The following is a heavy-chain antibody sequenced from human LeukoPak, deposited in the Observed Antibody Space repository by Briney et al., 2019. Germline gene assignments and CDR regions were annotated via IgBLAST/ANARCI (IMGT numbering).Heavy chain of an antibody. D-gene: IGHD3-22*01. J-gene: IGHJ6*02. CDR2: IIPILGIA. CDR3: ARDREIDFTYYYDSPDPYYYGMDV. Sequence: GASVKVSCKASGGTFSSYAISWVRQAPGQGLEWMGRIIPILGIASYAQKFQGRVTITADKSTSTAYMELSSLRSEDTAVYYCARDREIDFTYYYDSPDPYYYGMDVWGQGTTVTVSS. V-gene: IGHV1-69*04. CDR1: GGTFSSYA.